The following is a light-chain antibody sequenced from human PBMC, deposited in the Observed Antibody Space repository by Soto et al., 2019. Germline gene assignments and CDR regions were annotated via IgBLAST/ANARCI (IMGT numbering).Light chain of an antibody. CDR2: GAS. J-gene: IGKJ4*01. V-gene: IGKV3-20*01. CDR1: QSVSSNY. Sequence: IVLTQSPGTLSLSPGEGATLSCRASQSVSSNYLAWYQQKPGQTPRLLIYGASNRATGIPDRFSGNASGTDFTLTISRLKPEDSAVYYCQQCDRSLPLTFGGGTKVEIK. CDR3: QQCDRSLPLT.